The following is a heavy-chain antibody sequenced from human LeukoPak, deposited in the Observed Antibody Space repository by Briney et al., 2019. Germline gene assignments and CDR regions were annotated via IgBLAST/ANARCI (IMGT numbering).Heavy chain of an antibody. Sequence: SETLSLTCAVYGGSFSGYYWSWIRQPPGKGLEWIGEINHSGSTNYNPSLKSRVTISVDTSKNQFSLKLSSVTAADTAVYYCAREGFCTNGVCLPPPSAFWFDPWGQGTLVTASS. J-gene: IGHJ5*02. CDR2: INHSGST. CDR3: AREGFCTNGVCLPPPSAFWFDP. CDR1: GGSFSGYY. D-gene: IGHD2-8*01. V-gene: IGHV4-34*01.